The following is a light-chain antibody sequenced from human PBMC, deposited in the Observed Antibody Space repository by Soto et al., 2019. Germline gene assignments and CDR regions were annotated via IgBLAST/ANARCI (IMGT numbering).Light chain of an antibody. J-gene: IGKJ2*01. V-gene: IGKV3-11*01. CDR2: DAS. CDR3: RQRRRWPRT. Sequence: EIVLTQSPVTLSLSPGETATLSCRASQSVDFQLAWYQQKPGQAPRLLISDASNSATGIPARCSGSGSGTDFALSLSGLESEYITVYYCRQRRRWPRTFGQGPKLEI. CDR1: QSVDFQ.